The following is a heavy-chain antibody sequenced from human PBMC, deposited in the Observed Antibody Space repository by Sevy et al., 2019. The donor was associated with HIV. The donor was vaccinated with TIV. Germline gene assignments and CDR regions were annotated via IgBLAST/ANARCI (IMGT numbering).Heavy chain of an antibody. CDR3: VKTWFDP. V-gene: IGHV3-23*01. CDR1: GIKFTSYT. Sequence: GGSLRLSCATSGIKFTSYTMTWVRQAPGKGPEWVSSIDSSGGKTYYADSVKGRFTISRDNSKNTLYLQMQDLTVEDTAVYDCVKTWFDPWGQGTLVTVSS. J-gene: IGHJ5*01. CDR2: IDSSGGKT.